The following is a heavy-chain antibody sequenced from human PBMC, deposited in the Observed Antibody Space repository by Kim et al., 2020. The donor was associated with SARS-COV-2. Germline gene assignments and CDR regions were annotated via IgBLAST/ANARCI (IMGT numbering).Heavy chain of an antibody. CDR1: GYSISSGYY. CDR3: ARAKPTDIVATLPRGY. J-gene: IGHJ2*01. Sequence: SETLSLTCTVSGYSISSGYYWGWIRQPPGKGLEWIGSIYHSGSTYYNPSLKSRVTISVDTSKNQISLKLSSVTAADTAVYDCARAKPTDIVATLPRGY. V-gene: IGHV4-38-2*02. D-gene: IGHD5-12*01. CDR2: IYHSGST.